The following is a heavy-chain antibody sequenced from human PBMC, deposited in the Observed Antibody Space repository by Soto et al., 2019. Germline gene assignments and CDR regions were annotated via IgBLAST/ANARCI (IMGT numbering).Heavy chain of an antibody. CDR2: INHSGGT. D-gene: IGHD1-26*01. J-gene: IGHJ4*02. CDR1: GGSFSGYY. CDR3: ARGTAGLVGATPYYFDY. V-gene: IGHV4-34*01. Sequence: SETLSLTCAVYGGSFSGYYWTWIRQAPGKGLEWIGEINHSGGTNYNSSLKSRVTISVDTSKNQFSLILYSVTAADTAVYYCARGTAGLVGATPYYFDYWGQGTLVTVSS.